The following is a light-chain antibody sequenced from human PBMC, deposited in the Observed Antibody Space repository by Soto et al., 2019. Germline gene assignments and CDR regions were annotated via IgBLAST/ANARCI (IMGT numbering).Light chain of an antibody. J-gene: IGLJ2*01. CDR1: TSDVGGYNY. V-gene: IGLV2-8*01. Sequence: QSVLTQPPSASGSPGQSVTISCTGTTSDVGGYNYVSWYQLHPGKVPKLIISEVNKRPSGVPDRFSGSKSGSKASLTVSGLQAEDEADYFCSSYAGSKTFILFGGGTKLTVL. CDR3: SSYAGSKTFIL. CDR2: EVN.